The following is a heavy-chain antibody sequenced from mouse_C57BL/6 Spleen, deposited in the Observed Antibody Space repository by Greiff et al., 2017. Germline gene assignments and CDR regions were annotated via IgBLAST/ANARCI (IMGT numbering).Heavy chain of an antibody. D-gene: IGHD4-1*01. CDR3: ARGGDYDDVLTGTRAMDY. Sequence: QVQLQQPGAELVKPGASVKLSCKASGYTFTSYWMHWVKQRPGQGLEWIGMIHPNSGSTNYNEKFKSKATLTVDKSSSTAYMQLSSLTSEDSAVYYCARGGDYDDVLTGTRAMDYWGQGTSVTVSS. J-gene: IGHJ4*01. CDR2: IHPNSGST. CDR1: GYTFTSYW. V-gene: IGHV1-64*01.